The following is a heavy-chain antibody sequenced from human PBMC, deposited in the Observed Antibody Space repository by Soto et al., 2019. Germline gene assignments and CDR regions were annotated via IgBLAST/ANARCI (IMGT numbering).Heavy chain of an antibody. D-gene: IGHD3-10*01. CDR2: IKSKTDGGTT. CDR1: GFTFSNAW. J-gene: IGHJ4*02. Sequence: GRSLRLSCAASGFTFSNAWMSWVRQAPGKGLEWVGRIKSKTDGGTTDYAAPVKGRFTISRDDSKNTLYLQMNSLKTEDTAVYYCTTTLLWFGELLYPNFDYLGQGTLVTGSS. CDR3: TTTLLWFGELLYPNFDY. V-gene: IGHV3-15*01.